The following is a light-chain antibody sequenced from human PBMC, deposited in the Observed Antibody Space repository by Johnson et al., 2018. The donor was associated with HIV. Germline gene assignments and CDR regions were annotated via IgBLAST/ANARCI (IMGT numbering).Light chain of an antibody. CDR1: SSNIGSNY. Sequence: QSALTQPPSVSAAPGQTVTISCSGSSSNIGSNYVSWYQQVPGTAPKLLIFDTYQRPSGIPDRFSGSKSDTSATLAITGLQTGDEADSFCGTWDTGHTAFFFFGTGTKVT. CDR2: DTY. CDR3: GTWDTGHTAFFF. J-gene: IGLJ1*01. V-gene: IGLV1-51*01.